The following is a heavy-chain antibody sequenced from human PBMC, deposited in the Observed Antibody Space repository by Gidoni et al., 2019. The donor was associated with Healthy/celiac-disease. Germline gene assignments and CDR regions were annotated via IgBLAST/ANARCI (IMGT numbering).Heavy chain of an antibody. CDR2: ISWDDGST. CDR1: GFTFDDYT. V-gene: IGHV3-43*01. CDR3: AKAVAGTYYFDY. D-gene: IGHD6-19*01. J-gene: IGHJ4*02. Sequence: EVQLVESGGVVVQPGGSLILPCAASGFTFDDYTMHWVRQAPGKGLEWVSLISWDDGSTYYADSVKGRFTISRDNSKNSLYLQMNSLRTEDTALYYCAKAVAGTYYFDYWGQGTLVTVSS.